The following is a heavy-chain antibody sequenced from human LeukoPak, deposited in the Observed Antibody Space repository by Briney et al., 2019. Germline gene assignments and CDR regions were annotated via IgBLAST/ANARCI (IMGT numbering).Heavy chain of an antibody. J-gene: IGHJ4*02. D-gene: IGHD6-19*01. CDR1: GDSISSSY. CDR2: IHTSGST. CDR3: ARVRLGRGLDY. V-gene: IGHV4-4*07. Sequence: SETLSLTCTVSGDSISSSYWGWIRQPAGKGLEWIGRIHTSGSTYYSPSLKSRVTMSVDTSTNQFSLKLSSVTAADTAIYYCARVRLGRGLDYWGQGTLVTVSS.